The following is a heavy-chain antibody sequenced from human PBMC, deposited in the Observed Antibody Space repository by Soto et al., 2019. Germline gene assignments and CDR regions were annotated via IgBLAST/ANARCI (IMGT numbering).Heavy chain of an antibody. D-gene: IGHD3-9*01. CDR3: ARPNLTPGAFNI. CDR2: IYSSGST. J-gene: IGHJ3*02. CDR1: GGSITVSSYY. V-gene: IGHV4-39*01. Sequence: SDTLSLTCTVSGGSITVSSYYWGWIRQPPGKGLESIGNIYSSGSTYYNPSLRNRVTISVDTSKNQFSLRLSSVTAADTAVYYCARPNLTPGAFNIWGPGTMVTVSS.